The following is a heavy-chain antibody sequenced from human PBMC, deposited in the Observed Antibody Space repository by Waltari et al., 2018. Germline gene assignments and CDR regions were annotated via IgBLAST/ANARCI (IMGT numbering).Heavy chain of an antibody. CDR3: AGDRAIGLFFDY. D-gene: IGHD2-2*01. Sequence: QVQLQASGQGLVKPSGTLSLTCAVSGDSISGNYWWSWVRQSPEKGLEGIGQVHHSGKPHDNPSLQRRVTIPVETPENQFSLNLNSATAADTVVYYCAGDRAIGLFFDYWGRGTRVTVSS. CDR2: VHHSGKP. J-gene: IGHJ4*02. V-gene: IGHV4-4*02. CDR1: GDSISGNYW.